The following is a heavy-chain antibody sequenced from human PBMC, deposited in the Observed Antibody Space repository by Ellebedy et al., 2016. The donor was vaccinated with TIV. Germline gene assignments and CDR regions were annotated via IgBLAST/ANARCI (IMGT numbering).Heavy chain of an antibody. D-gene: IGHD6-13*01. CDR1: GFSFSTYW. Sequence: GGSLRLSXEASGFSFSTYWLNWVRQAPGKGLEWVAHIKEDGSEKYYADSVKGRFTISRDDAKNSLYLQMYSLRVEDTAVYYCTTENWYRFESWGQGTLVTVSS. V-gene: IGHV3-7*01. CDR3: TTENWYRFES. J-gene: IGHJ4*02. CDR2: IKEDGSEK.